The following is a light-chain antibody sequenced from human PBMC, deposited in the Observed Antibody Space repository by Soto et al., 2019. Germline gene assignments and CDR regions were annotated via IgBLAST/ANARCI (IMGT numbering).Light chain of an antibody. CDR1: SSNIGAGYD. V-gene: IGLV1-40*01. Sequence: QSVLTQPPSVSGAPGQRVTISCTGSSSNIGAGYDVHWYQQLPGTAPKLLISDNNNRPSGVPDRFSGSKSGTSASLAITGLQAEDEADYYCQSYDSSLGGGVFGTGTKLTVL. CDR2: DNN. CDR3: QSYDSSLGGGV. J-gene: IGLJ1*01.